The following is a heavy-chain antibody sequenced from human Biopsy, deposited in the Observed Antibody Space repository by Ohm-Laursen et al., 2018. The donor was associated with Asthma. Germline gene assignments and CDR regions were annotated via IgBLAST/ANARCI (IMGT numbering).Heavy chain of an antibody. Sequence: SLRLSCTASGFTVTTNSISWVRQAPGKGLEWVAVVSYDGGVVHYADSMKGRFTISRDNAKSTLYLQMNRLRTDDTAVYFCAKRRGYSDLTDFDHWGQGTLVTVSS. J-gene: IGHJ4*02. CDR1: GFTVTTNS. CDR2: VSYDGGVV. V-gene: IGHV3-30*18. D-gene: IGHD3-3*01. CDR3: AKRRGYSDLTDFDH.